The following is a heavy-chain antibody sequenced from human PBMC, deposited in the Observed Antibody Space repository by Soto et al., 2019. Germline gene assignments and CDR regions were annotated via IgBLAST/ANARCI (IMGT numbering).Heavy chain of an antibody. CDR2: IYNSGST. V-gene: IGHV4-39*07. J-gene: IGHJ4*02. CDR3: ARVPDY. CDR1: STSITSSSYY. Sequence: PSETLSLTCPFSSTSITSSSYYWGWIGQPPGKGLEWIGSIYNSGSTNYNPSLKNRVTISVDTSKNQFSLKLSSVTAADTAVYYCARVPDYWGQGTLVTVS.